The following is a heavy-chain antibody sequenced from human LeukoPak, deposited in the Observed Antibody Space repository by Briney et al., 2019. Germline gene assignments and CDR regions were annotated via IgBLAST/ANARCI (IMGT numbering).Heavy chain of an antibody. CDR1: GGSFSGYY. CDR3: ARVGSGWYSDFHFYYMDV. V-gene: IGHV4-34*01. J-gene: IGHJ6*03. D-gene: IGHD6-19*01. Sequence: SETLSLTCAVYGGSFSGYYWSWIRQPPGKGLEWIGEINHSGSTNYNPSLKSRVTISVDTSKNQFSLKLSSVTAADTAVFYCARVGSGWYSDFHFYYMDVWGKGTTVTVSS. CDR2: INHSGST.